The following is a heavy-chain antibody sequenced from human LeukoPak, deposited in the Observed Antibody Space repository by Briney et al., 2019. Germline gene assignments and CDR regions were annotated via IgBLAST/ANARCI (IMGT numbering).Heavy chain of an antibody. J-gene: IGHJ5*02. CDR1: GGSIGSYY. CDR2: IYYSGST. V-gene: IGHV4-59*01. D-gene: IGHD5-18*01. CDR3: ARGYSYGHKAGYNWFDP. Sequence: SETLSLTCTVSGGSIGSYYWSWIRQPPGKGLEWIGYIYYSGSTNYNPSLKSRVTISVDTSKNQFSLKLSSVTAADTAVYYRARGYSYGHKAGYNWFDPWGQGTLVTVSS.